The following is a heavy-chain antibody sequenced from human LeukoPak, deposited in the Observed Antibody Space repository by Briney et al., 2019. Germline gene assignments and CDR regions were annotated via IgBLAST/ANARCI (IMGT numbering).Heavy chain of an antibody. Sequence: GRSLRLSCAASGFTFSSYGMHWVRQAPGKGLEWVAVISYDGSNKYYADSVEGRFTISRDNSKNTLYLQMNSLRAEDTAVYYCASGGYSYVYPAHYWGQGTLVTVSS. CDR1: GFTFSSYG. J-gene: IGHJ4*02. D-gene: IGHD5-18*01. CDR2: ISYDGSNK. CDR3: ASGGYSYVYPAHY. V-gene: IGHV3-30*03.